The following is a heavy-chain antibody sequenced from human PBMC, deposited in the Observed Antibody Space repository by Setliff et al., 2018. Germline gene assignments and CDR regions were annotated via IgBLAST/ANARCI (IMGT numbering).Heavy chain of an antibody. V-gene: IGHV3-23*03. J-gene: IGHJ5*02. CDR1: GFTFSSDA. CDR2: ISSDGGSI. Sequence: PGGSLRLSCAASGFTFSSDAMTWVRQAPGKGLEWVSVISSDGGSIYYADSVKGRFTISRDNSKNTLYLQMNSLRGEDTAVYYCARDVFDFRTGQAGPWGQGTLVTVSS. D-gene: IGHD3-3*01. CDR3: ARDVFDFRTGQAGP.